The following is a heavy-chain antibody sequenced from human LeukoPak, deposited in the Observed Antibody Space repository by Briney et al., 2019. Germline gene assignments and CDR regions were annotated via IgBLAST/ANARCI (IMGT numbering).Heavy chain of an antibody. CDR2: IYSSGTS. CDR3: ARRGIWDLQIGNWFDP. CDR1: GDSITTNSYW. Sequence: SETLSLTCRISGDSITTNSYWCAWIRQSPGRGLEWIGVIYSSGTSYYNPSLKSRTSISPDTSKTHYSLSLTSVTAADTAVYYCARRGIWDLQIGNWFDPWGQGILVTVSS. V-gene: IGHV4-39*02. D-gene: IGHD3-16*01. J-gene: IGHJ5*02.